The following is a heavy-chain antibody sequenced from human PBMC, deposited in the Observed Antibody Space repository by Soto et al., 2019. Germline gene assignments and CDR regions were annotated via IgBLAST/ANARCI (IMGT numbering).Heavy chain of an antibody. D-gene: IGHD2-8*01. Sequence: EVQLVESGGGLVQPGGSLRLSCAVSGLTLRNHWVHWVRQAPGEGLVWVAYINIDGSSTNYADSVKGRFTISRDNAKNTMYLQMNILKGEAAAVYYWERVCFNAGCYGDYWGPGILVTVSS. CDR3: ERVCFNAGCYGDY. V-gene: IGHV3-74*01. CDR1: GLTLRNHW. J-gene: IGHJ4*02. CDR2: INIDGSST.